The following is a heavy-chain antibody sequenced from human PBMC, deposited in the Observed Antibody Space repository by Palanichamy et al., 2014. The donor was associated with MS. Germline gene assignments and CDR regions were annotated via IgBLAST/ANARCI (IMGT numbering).Heavy chain of an antibody. D-gene: IGHD2-15*01. J-gene: IGHJ6*02. CDR1: GFSVSTNL. V-gene: IGHV3-53*01. CDR3: ARYHHGDPGWFYAMDV. CDR2: IFDGDGT. Sequence: EMQVVESGGGLIQPGGSLILSCAASGFSVSTNLMSWVRQAPGKGLEWVSTIFDGDGTQYAGSVKGRFTISRDKSKNMLHLHMNSLRVEDTALYYCARYHHGDPGWFYAMDVWGQGTTVTVSS.